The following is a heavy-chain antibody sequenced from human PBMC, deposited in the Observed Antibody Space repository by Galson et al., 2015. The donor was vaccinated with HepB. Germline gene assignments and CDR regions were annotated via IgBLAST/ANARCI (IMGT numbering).Heavy chain of an antibody. V-gene: IGHV1-2*02. CDR1: GYTFTHYY. Sequence: SVKVSCKASGYTFTHYYIHWVRQAPGQGLEWMGWVNPNGGGTDYAQKFQGRVTLTGDTSISTAYMELSDMKSDDTAVYYCARSSLYKWNGYDAFDIWGQGTLVT. D-gene: IGHD1-1*01. CDR3: ARSSLYKWNGYDAFDI. J-gene: IGHJ3*02. CDR2: VNPNGGGT.